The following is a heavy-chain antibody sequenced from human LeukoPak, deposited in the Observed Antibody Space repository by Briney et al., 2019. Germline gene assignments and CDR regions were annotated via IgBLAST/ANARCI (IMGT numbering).Heavy chain of an antibody. Sequence: NPSETLSLTCAVSGGSISSGGYSWSWIRQPPGKGLEWIGYIYHSGSTYYNPSLKSRVTISVDRSKNQFSLKLSSVTAADTAVYYCAIDSSGYYLSFDYWGQGTLVTVSS. V-gene: IGHV4-30-2*01. D-gene: IGHD3-22*01. CDR3: AIDSSGYYLSFDY. CDR1: GGSISSGGYS. J-gene: IGHJ4*02. CDR2: IYHSGST.